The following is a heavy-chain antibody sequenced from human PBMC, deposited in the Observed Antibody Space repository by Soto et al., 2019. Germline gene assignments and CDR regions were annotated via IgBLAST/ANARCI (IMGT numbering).Heavy chain of an antibody. CDR1: GYSFTSYE. D-gene: IGHD7-27*01. J-gene: IGHJ3*01. CDR2: MNPNSGES. V-gene: IGHV1-8*01. Sequence: VQLVQSGAEVQKPGASVRVSCKASGYSFTSYEINWVRQATGQGPEWIGWMNPNSGESGFSQKFQGRVTMTRNTSISTAFMQLSSLRSDDSAVYYRATLLGEAFDVWGQGTTVTVSS. CDR3: ATLLGEAFDV.